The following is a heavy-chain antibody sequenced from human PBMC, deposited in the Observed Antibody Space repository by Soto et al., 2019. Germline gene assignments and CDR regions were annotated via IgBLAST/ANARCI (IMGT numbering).Heavy chain of an antibody. Sequence: EVQLLESGGGLVQPGGSLRLSCAASGFTFSSYAMSWVRQAPGKGLDWVSAISGSGGSTYYADSVKGRFTISRDNSKNTLYLKMNSLRAEDTAVYYCAKSPVWSGSYYYYYYMDVWGKGTTGTVSS. D-gene: IGHD3-3*01. CDR2: ISGSGGST. V-gene: IGHV3-23*01. CDR1: GFTFSSYA. CDR3: AKSPVWSGSYYYYYYMDV. J-gene: IGHJ6*03.